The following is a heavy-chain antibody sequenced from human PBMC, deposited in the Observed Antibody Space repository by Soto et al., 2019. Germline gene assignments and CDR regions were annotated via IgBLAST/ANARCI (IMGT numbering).Heavy chain of an antibody. D-gene: IGHD3-3*01. Sequence: SVKVSCKASGFTFTSSAVQWVRQARGQRLEWIGWIVVGSGNTNYAQKFQERVTITRDMSTSTAYMELSSLRSEDTAVYYCAAVAYDFWSGYPEYYFDYWGQGTLVTVSS. J-gene: IGHJ4*02. V-gene: IGHV1-58*01. CDR1: GFTFTSSA. CDR2: IVVGSGNT. CDR3: AAVAYDFWSGYPEYYFDY.